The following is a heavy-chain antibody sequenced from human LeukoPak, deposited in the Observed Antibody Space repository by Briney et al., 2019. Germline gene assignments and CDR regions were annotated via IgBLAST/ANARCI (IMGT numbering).Heavy chain of an antibody. CDR3: ARSPIAPRKYYYDSSGYLFDY. V-gene: IGHV1-69*01. CDR2: IIPIFGTA. D-gene: IGHD3-22*01. CDR1: GGTFSSYA. J-gene: IGHJ4*02. Sequence: ASVKVSCKASGGTFSSYAISWVRQAPGQGLEWMGGIIPIFGTANYAQKFQGRVTITADESTSTAYMELSSLRSEDTAVYYCARSPIAPRKYYYDSSGYLFDYWGQGTLVTVSS.